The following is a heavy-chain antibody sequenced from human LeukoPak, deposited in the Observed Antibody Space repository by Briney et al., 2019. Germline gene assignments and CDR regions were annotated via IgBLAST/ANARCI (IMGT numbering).Heavy chain of an antibody. CDR2: FSGSGGIT. J-gene: IGHJ4*02. CDR3: ASSRYDSSGYYGIIAY. V-gene: IGHV3-23*01. Sequence: GGSLRLSCAASGFTFSNYAMSWVRQAPGKGLEWVSGFSGSGGITYYADSVKGRFTISRDNTKNTLYLQLNSLRAEDTAVYYCASSRYDSSGYYGIIAYWGQGTLVTVSS. CDR1: GFTFSNYA. D-gene: IGHD3-22*01.